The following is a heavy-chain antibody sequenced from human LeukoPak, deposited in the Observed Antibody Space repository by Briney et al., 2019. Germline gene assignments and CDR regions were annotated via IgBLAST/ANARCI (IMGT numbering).Heavy chain of an antibody. D-gene: IGHD5-24*01. Sequence: SETLSLTCTVSDGSIRSGDYYWSWIRQHPGKGLEWIGYISNIGSTHYNPSLRSRITITVDTSNNQFSLKLTSLTAADTAMYYCARDLQWSYGMDVWGQGTTVTVSS. CDR2: ISNIGST. J-gene: IGHJ6*02. V-gene: IGHV4-31*03. CDR3: ARDLQWSYGMDV. CDR1: DGSIRSGDYY.